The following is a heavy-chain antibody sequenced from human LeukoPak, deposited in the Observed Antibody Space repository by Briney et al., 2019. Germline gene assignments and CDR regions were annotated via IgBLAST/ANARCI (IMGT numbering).Heavy chain of an antibody. Sequence: SETLSLTCIVSGDSISNSNLYWGWIRQPPGKGLEWIGSIYYSGNTYYNASLKSRVSISVDTSKNQFSLRLTSVTAADTAVYYCARDGGNYDTVYFDYWGQGTLVTVSS. CDR3: ARDGGNYDTVYFDY. J-gene: IGHJ4*02. CDR1: GDSISNSNLY. D-gene: IGHD3-16*01. V-gene: IGHV4-39*02. CDR2: IYYSGNT.